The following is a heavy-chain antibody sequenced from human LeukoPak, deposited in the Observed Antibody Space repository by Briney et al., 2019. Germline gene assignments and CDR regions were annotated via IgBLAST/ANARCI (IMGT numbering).Heavy chain of an antibody. Sequence: GGSLRLSCAASGFRFSSYVMSWVRQAPGKGLEWVSVIYSGGSTYYADSVKGRFTISRDNSKNTLYLQMNSLRAEDTAVYYCARVRDSDDYWGQGTLVTVSS. V-gene: IGHV3-66*01. CDR3: ARVRDSDDY. CDR1: GFRFSSYV. J-gene: IGHJ4*02. D-gene: IGHD2-21*02. CDR2: IYSGGST.